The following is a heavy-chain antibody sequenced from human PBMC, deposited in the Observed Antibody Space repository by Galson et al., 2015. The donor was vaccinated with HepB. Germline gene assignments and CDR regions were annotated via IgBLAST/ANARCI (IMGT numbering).Heavy chain of an antibody. CDR3: ARAQYGGNFNGMDV. V-gene: IGHV3-48*04. CDR2: ISSSSSTI. D-gene: IGHD4-23*01. Sequence: SLRLSCAASGFTFSSYSMNWVRQAPGKGLEWVSYISSSSSTIYYADSVKGRFTISRDNAKNSLYLQMNSLRAEDTAVYYCARAQYGGNFNGMDVWGQGTTVTVSS. J-gene: IGHJ6*02. CDR1: GFTFSSYS.